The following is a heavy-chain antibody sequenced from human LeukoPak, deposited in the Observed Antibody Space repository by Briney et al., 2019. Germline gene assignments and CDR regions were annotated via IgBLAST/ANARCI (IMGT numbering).Heavy chain of an antibody. D-gene: IGHD1-26*01. CDR1: GGSISSYY. Sequence: SETLSLTCTVSGGSISSYYWSWIRQPPGKGLEWIGYIYYSGSTNYNPSLKSRVTISVDTSKNQFSLKLSSVTAADTAVYYCARLIDWFDPWGQGTLVTVSS. V-gene: IGHV4-59*08. J-gene: IGHJ5*02. CDR3: ARLIDWFDP. CDR2: IYYSGST.